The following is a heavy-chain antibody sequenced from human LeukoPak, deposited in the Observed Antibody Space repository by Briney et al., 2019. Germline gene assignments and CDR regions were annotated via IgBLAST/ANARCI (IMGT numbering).Heavy chain of an antibody. Sequence: GGSLRHSCAASGFILSDYNMNWVRQAPGKGLEWVSFISISGTYITYADSVKGRFTISRDNAKNSLYLQMNSLRAEDTAVYSCARDLSATARAYDYWGQGTLVTVSS. V-gene: IGHV3-21*01. CDR2: ISISGTYI. CDR3: ARDLSATARAYDY. D-gene: IGHD1-26*01. CDR1: GFILSDYN. J-gene: IGHJ4*02.